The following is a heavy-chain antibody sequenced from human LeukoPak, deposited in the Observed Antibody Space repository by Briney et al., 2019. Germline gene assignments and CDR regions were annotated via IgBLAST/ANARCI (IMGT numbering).Heavy chain of an antibody. D-gene: IGHD3-10*01. CDR2: INHSGST. CDR1: GESFSGYY. Sequence: SETLSLTCAVYGESFSGYYWSWIRQPPGKGLEWIGEINHSGSTNYNPSLKSRVTISVDTSKNQFSLKLSSVTAADTAVYYCARGYGRYFDYWGQGTLVTVSS. CDR3: ARGYGRYFDY. V-gene: IGHV4-34*01. J-gene: IGHJ4*02.